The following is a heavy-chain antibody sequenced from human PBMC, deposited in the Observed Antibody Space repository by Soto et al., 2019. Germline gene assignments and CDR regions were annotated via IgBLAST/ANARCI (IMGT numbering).Heavy chain of an antibody. J-gene: IGHJ6*02. D-gene: IGHD6-13*01. Sequence: LSLTCTVSGGSISSYCWSWIRQPPGKGLEWIGYIYYSGSTNYNPSLKSRVTISVDTSKNQFSLKLSSVTAADTAVYYCAREEIAAAGTRYYYYGMDVWGQGTTVTVSS. V-gene: IGHV4-59*01. CDR1: GGSISSYC. CDR3: AREEIAAAGTRYYYYGMDV. CDR2: IYYSGST.